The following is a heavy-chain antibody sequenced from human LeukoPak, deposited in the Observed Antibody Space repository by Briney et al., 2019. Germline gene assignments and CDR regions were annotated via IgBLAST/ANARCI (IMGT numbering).Heavy chain of an antibody. V-gene: IGHV4-59*08. CDR1: GGSISSYY. Sequence: ASETLSLTCTVSGGSISSYYWSWIRQPPGKGLEWIGYIYYSGSTNYNPSLKSRVTISVDTSKNQFSLKLSSVTAADTAVYYCAGHDSKGSGTSDYWGQGTLVTVSS. D-gene: IGHD4-23*01. CDR3: AGHDSKGSGTSDY. J-gene: IGHJ4*02. CDR2: IYYSGST.